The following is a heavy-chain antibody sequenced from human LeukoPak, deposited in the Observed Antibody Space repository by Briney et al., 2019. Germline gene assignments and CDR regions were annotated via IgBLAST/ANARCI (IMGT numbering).Heavy chain of an antibody. D-gene: IGHD6-19*01. CDR2: IYPGDSDT. Sequence: GESLQISCKSSGYTFTTYWIAWVRQMPGKGLEWMGIIYPGDSDTRYRPSFQGQVTISADKSISTAYLQWGSLRASDTAMYYCARSTLAGRIDAFAIWGQGTMVTVSS. CDR1: GYTFTTYW. CDR3: ARSTLAGRIDAFAI. V-gene: IGHV5-51*01. J-gene: IGHJ3*02.